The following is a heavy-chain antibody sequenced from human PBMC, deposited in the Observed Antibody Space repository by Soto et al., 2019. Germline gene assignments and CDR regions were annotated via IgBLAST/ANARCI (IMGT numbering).Heavy chain of an antibody. J-gene: IGHJ6*02. Sequence: LRLSCAASGFTFSSYGMHWVRQAPGKGLEWVAVISYDGSNKYYADSVKGRFTISRDNSKNTLYLQMNSLRAEDTAVYYCAKGTVRYYDFWSGYYYYYYGMDVWGQGTTVTVSS. CDR2: ISYDGSNK. V-gene: IGHV3-30*18. CDR1: GFTFSSYG. D-gene: IGHD3-3*01. CDR3: AKGTVRYYDFWSGYYYYYYGMDV.